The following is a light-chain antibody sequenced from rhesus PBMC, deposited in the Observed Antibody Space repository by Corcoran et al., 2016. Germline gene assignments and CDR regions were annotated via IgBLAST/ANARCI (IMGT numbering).Light chain of an antibody. CDR1: PNIDSW. V-gene: IGKV1-22*01. CDR3: RQYNSSPPYR. J-gene: IGKJ2*01. Sequence: DIQMTQSPSSLSASVGDTVTITCRASPNIDSWLDWYQQKPGKAPNLLICKASSLKSGVPPRFSGSGSWTDFTLTSSSLQPEDFATYYCRQYNSSPPYRFGQGTKVEIK. CDR2: KAS.